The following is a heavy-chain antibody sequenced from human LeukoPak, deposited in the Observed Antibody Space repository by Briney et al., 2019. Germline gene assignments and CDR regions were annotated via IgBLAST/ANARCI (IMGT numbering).Heavy chain of an antibody. Sequence: GGSLRLSCAGSVFAPSTITIGGGRQAPGKGLEWVSDIYRSGSTYYADSVKGRFTISRDNSKNTMYLQMNRLRAEDTAVCYCVMYSGHEAFDIWGQGTMVTVSS. D-gene: IGHD2-21*01. V-gene: IGHV3-53*01. CDR1: VFAPSTIT. J-gene: IGHJ3*02. CDR2: IYRSGST. CDR3: VMYSGHEAFDI.